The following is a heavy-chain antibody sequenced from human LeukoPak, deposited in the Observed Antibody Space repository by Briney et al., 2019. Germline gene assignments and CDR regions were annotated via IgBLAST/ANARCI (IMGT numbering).Heavy chain of an antibody. J-gene: IGHJ4*02. V-gene: IGHV3-9*01. CDR1: GFTFDDYA. Sequence: GGSLRLSCAASGFTFDDYAMHWVWQAPGKGLEWVSGISWNGDIKGYADSVKVRFTISRDNAQNSLYLQINSLRPEDTAFYSCAKDRMGAYFTIPDYWGQGTLVTVSS. CDR2: ISWNGDIK. D-gene: IGHD2/OR15-2a*01. CDR3: AKDRMGAYFTIPDY.